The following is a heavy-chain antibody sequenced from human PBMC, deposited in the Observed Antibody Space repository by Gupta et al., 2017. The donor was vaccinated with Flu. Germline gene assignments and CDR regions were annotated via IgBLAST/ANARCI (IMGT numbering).Heavy chain of an antibody. CDR1: GVSISSGSYY. D-gene: IGHD3-3*01. J-gene: IGHJ4*02. V-gene: IGHV4-61*02. Sequence: QVQLQESGPGLVKPSQTLSLTCTVSGVSISSGSYYWSWIRQPAGKGLEWIGRIYTSGSTNYNPSLKSRVTISVDTSKNQFSLKLSSVTAADTAVYYCARDWSGYYGYFDYWGQGTLVTVSS. CDR2: IYTSGST. CDR3: ARDWSGYYGYFDY.